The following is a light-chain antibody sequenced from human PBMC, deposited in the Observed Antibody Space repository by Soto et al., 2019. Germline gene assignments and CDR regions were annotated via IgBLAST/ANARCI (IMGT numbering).Light chain of an antibody. Sequence: EIVMTQSPATVSVSPGERVTLSCRASQSAISNLAWYQQKPGKTPRLLIYDASTRATDIPARFSGSGSGTDFTLTISSLLSEDFAVYYCHQYYKWPLTFGGGTKVDIK. J-gene: IGKJ4*01. CDR1: QSAISN. V-gene: IGKV3-15*01. CDR3: HQYYKWPLT. CDR2: DAS.